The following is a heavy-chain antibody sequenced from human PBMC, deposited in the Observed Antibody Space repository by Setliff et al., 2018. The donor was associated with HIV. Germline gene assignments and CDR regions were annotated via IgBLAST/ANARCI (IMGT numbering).Heavy chain of an antibody. CDR2: IKQDGSEK. Sequence: GGSLRLSCAASGFRFRSYWMSWVRQAPGKGLEWVANIKQDGSEKYYVDSVKGRFTISRDNDKKSLYLQMDSLRVEDTGFYYCARDPYWLEGYFDYWGPGTLVTVSS. V-gene: IGHV3-7*01. CDR3: ARDPYWLEGYFDY. J-gene: IGHJ4*02. D-gene: IGHD6-19*01. CDR1: GFRFRSYW.